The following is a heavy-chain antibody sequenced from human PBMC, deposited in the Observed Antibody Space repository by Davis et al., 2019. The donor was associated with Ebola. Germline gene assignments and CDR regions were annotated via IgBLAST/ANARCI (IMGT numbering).Heavy chain of an antibody. V-gene: IGHV3-74*01. CDR1: GFPFSNYW. CDR2: IRNDASLT. D-gene: IGHD2-2*01. J-gene: IGHJ3*02. Sequence: GESLKISCAASGFPFSNYWMHWVRQAPGKGLVWVSRIRNDASLTGYADSVKGRFTISRDNSKNTLYLQMNSLRAEDTAVYYCARGWDIVLLPATMAAAFDIWGQGTMVTVSS. CDR3: ARGWDIVLLPATMAAAFDI.